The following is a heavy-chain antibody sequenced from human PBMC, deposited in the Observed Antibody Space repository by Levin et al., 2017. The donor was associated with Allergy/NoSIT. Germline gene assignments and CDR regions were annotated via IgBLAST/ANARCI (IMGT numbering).Heavy chain of an antibody. CDR1: GFTFSSYA. D-gene: IGHD1-26*01. Sequence: PGGSLRLSCAASGFTFSSYAMSWVRQAPGKGLEWVSAISGSGGSTYYADSVKGRFTISRDNSKNTLYLQMNSLRAEDTAVYYCAKVLVTQVGASATFDYWGQGTLVTVSS. J-gene: IGHJ4*02. CDR3: AKVLVTQVGASATFDY. CDR2: ISGSGGST. V-gene: IGHV3-23*01.